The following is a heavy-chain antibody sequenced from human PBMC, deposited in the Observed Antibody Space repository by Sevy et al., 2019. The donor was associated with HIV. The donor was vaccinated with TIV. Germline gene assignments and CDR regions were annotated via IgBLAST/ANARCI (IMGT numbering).Heavy chain of an antibody. CDR3: ARESIAAAGDFDY. D-gene: IGHD6-13*01. CDR1: GGSIRNYY. Sequence: SETLSLTCSVSGGSIRNYYWSWIRQPPGKGLGWIGYIYYSGSTNYNPSLKSRVTISVDTPKKQFSLKLSSVTAADTAVYYCARESIAAAGDFDYWGQGTLVTVSS. V-gene: IGHV4-59*01. J-gene: IGHJ4*02. CDR2: IYYSGST.